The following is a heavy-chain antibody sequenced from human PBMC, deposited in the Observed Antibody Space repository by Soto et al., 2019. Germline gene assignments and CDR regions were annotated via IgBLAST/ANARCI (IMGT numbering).Heavy chain of an antibody. D-gene: IGHD2-2*01. J-gene: IGHJ6*02. CDR2: INPNSGGT. CDR1: GYTFTGYY. Sequence: GASLKVSCKASGYTFTGYYMHWVRQAPGQGLEWMGWINPNSGGTNYAQKFQGWVTMTRDTSISTAYMELSRLRSDDTAVYYCAREERYCSSTSCYNYGMDVWGQGTTVTVSS. CDR3: AREERYCSSTSCYNYGMDV. V-gene: IGHV1-2*04.